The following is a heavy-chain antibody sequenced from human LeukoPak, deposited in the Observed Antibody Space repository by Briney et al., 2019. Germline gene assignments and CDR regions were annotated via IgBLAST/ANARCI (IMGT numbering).Heavy chain of an antibody. CDR1: GFTFSNYG. CDR3: AKDSGIAARLS. J-gene: IGHJ5*02. CDR2: ISDSGGST. V-gene: IGHV3-23*01. D-gene: IGHD6-6*01. Sequence: TGGTLRLSCAASGFTFSNYGMNWVRQAPGKGLEWVSSISDSGGSTYYADSVKGRFTISRDNSKNTLYLQMNSLRAEDTAVYYCAKDSGIAARLSWGQGTLVTVSS.